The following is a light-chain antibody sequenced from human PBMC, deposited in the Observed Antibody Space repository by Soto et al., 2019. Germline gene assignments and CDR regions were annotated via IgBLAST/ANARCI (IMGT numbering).Light chain of an antibody. CDR1: QGIINY. J-gene: IGKJ1*01. Sequence: DIQMTQSPSSLSSSVGDRFTITCLASQGIINYLAWYQQKPVKVPKLLIYAASTLQSGVPSRFSGSGSGTDFTLTISSLQPEDVATYYCQKYNSAPQTFGQGTKVDI. CDR2: AAS. V-gene: IGKV1-27*01. CDR3: QKYNSAPQT.